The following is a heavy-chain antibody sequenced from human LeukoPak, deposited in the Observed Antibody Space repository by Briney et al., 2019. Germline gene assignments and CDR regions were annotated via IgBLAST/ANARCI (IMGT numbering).Heavy chain of an antibody. Sequence: SETLSLTCTVSGGSISSYYWSWIRQPPGKGLEWIGYIYYSGSTNYNPSLKSRVTISVDTSKNQFSLKLNSVTAADTAVYYCARMGNPATVTTDYWGQGTLVTVSS. D-gene: IGHD4-17*01. V-gene: IGHV4-59*08. J-gene: IGHJ4*02. CDR2: IYYSGST. CDR1: GGSISSYY. CDR3: ARMGNPATVTTDY.